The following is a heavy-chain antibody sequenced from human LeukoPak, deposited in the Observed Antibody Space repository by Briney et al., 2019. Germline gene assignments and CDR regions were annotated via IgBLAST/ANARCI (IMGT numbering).Heavy chain of an antibody. CDR3: AREMGRDGYNSGAFDI. D-gene: IGHD5-24*01. Sequence: ASVKVSCKASGYTFTSYYMHWVRQAPGQGLEWMGIINPSGGSTSYAQKFQGRVTMTRDTSTSTVYMELSSLRSDDTAVYYCAREMGRDGYNSGAFDIWGQGTMVTVSS. CDR1: GYTFTSYY. V-gene: IGHV1-46*01. CDR2: INPSGGST. J-gene: IGHJ3*02.